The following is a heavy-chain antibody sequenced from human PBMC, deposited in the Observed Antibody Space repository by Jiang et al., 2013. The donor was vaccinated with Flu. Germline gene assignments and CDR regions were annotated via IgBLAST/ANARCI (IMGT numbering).Heavy chain of an antibody. Sequence: GAEVKKPGASVKVSCKASGYTFTSYYMHWVRQAPGQGLEWMGIINPSGGSTSYAQKFQGRVTMTRDTSTTTVYMELSSLRSEDTAVYYCARETIYDSSGPSFDYWGQGTLVTVSS. CDR1: GYTFTSYY. CDR3: ARETIYDSSGPSFDY. V-gene: IGHV1-46*01. J-gene: IGHJ4*02. CDR2: INPSGGST. D-gene: IGHD3-22*01.